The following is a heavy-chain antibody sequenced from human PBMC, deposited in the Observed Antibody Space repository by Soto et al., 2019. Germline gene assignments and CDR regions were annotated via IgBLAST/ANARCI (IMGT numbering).Heavy chain of an antibody. CDR3: VNGSSTSRPYYFDS. D-gene: IGHD2-2*01. V-gene: IGHV3-23*01. CDR2: ITGGGGDT. Sequence: EVPLLDSGGGFVQPGGSLRLSCEASGFTFSDYAMSWVRQAPGRRLEWISAITGGGGDTDYADYVKGRVTISRDNSENPLYLHMGRLSAEDTALYYCVNGSSTSRPYYFDSWGQGTLVTVSS. J-gene: IGHJ4*02. CDR1: GFTFSDYA.